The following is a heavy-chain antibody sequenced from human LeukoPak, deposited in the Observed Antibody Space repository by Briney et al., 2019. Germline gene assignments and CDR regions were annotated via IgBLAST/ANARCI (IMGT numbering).Heavy chain of an antibody. D-gene: IGHD3-10*01. CDR1: GGSISSYY. J-gene: IGHJ3*02. CDR2: IYYSGST. V-gene: IGHV4-59*08. CDR3: ARHGRERWFGELLDAFDI. Sequence: PSETLSLTCTVSGGSISSYYWSWIRQPPGKGLEWIGYIYYSGSTNCNPSLKSRVTISVDTSKNQFSLKLSSVTAADTAVYYCARHGRERWFGELLDAFDIWGQGTMVTVSS.